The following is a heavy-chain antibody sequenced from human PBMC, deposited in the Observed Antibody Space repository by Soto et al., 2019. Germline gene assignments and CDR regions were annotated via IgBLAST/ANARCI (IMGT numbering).Heavy chain of an antibody. Sequence: SETLSLTCAVYGGSFSGYYWSWIRQPPGKGLEWIGEINHSGSTNYNPSLKSRVTISVDTSKNQFSLKLSSVTAADTAVYYCARAPRRYSSSWPLDYWGQGTLVTVSS. CDR1: GGSFSGYY. D-gene: IGHD6-13*01. J-gene: IGHJ4*02. CDR3: ARAPRRYSSSWPLDY. V-gene: IGHV4-34*01. CDR2: INHSGST.